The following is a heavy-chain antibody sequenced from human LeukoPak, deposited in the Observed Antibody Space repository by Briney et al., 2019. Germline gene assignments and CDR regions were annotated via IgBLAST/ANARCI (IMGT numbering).Heavy chain of an antibody. CDR2: IYYSGST. Sequence: SETLSLTCTVCGGSISISSYYWGWIRQPPGKGLEWIGSIYYSGSTYYNPSLKSRVTISVDTSKNQFSLKLSSVTAADTAVYYCARHSVYYYDSSGYSPADDAFDIWGQGTMVTVSS. CDR1: GGSISISSYY. D-gene: IGHD3-22*01. CDR3: ARHSVYYYDSSGYSPADDAFDI. V-gene: IGHV4-39*01. J-gene: IGHJ3*02.